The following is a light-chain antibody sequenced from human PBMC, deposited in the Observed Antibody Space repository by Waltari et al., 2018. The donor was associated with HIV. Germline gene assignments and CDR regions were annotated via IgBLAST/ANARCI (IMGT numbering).Light chain of an antibody. Sequence: QSVLPQPPSVSGAPGQRVTISCTGRSSHIGADDHVNGYQQLPGTAPKLLIYGYNNRPSGVPDRFSGSKSGTSASLAISGLQAEDEADYYCHSYDSSLDGWVFGGGTKLTVL. CDR2: GYN. V-gene: IGLV1-40*01. J-gene: IGLJ3*02. CDR1: SSHIGADDH. CDR3: HSYDSSLDGWV.